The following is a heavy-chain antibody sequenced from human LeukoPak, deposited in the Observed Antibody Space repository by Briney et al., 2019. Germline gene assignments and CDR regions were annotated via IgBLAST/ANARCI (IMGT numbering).Heavy chain of an antibody. CDR3: ARDRQCCGWYDGYEPFDY. V-gene: IGHV3-7*01. CDR2: IHQDGRQN. J-gene: IGHJ4*02. CDR1: SLTSSASW. D-gene: IGHD6-19*01. Sequence: GGSLTLSCVASSLTSSASWMSWVRHVPEEGRQWLANIHQDGRQNNYRDSVKGRLTISRDNGKKSLYLEMDSLRAEDTAVYYCARDRQCCGWYDGYEPFDYWGQGTLVTVSS.